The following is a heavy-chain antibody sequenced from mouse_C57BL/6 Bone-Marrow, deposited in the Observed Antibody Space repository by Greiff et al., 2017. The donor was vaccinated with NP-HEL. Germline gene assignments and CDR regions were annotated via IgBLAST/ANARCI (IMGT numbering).Heavy chain of an antibody. CDR3: TRLRHYFDY. J-gene: IGHJ2*01. Sequence: QVQLQQSGAELVRPGASVTLSCKASGYTFTDYEMHWVKQTPVHGLEWIGAIDPETGGTAYTQKFKGKAILTADKSSSTAYMELRSLTSEDSAVYYCTRLRHYFDYWGQGTTLTVSS. CDR1: GYTFTDYE. V-gene: IGHV1-15*01. D-gene: IGHD1-1*01. CDR2: IDPETGGT.